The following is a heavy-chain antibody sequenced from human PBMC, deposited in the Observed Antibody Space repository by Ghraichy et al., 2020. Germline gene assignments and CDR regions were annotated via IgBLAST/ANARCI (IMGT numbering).Heavy chain of an antibody. V-gene: IGHV4-34*01. CDR1: GGSFSGYY. CDR3: ARGRAPGGWQQLVLFGY. J-gene: IGHJ4*02. Sequence: SETLSLTCAVYGGSFSGYYWSWIRQPPGKGLEWIGEINHSGSTNYNPSLKSRVTISVDTSKNQFSLKLSSVTAADTAVYYCARGRAPGGWQQLVLFGYWGQGTLVTVSS. CDR2: INHSGST. D-gene: IGHD6-13*01.